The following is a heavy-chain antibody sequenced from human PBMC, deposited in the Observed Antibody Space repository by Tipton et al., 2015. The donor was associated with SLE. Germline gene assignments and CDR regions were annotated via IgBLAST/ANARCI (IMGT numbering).Heavy chain of an antibody. Sequence: TLSLTCTVSGGSISSSSYYWGWIRQPPGKGLEWIGYIYDSGSTNYNPSLKSRVTISVDTSNQFSLKLSSVTAADTAVYYCARRQASDAFDIWGQGTMLTVSS. CDR1: GGSISSSSYY. CDR2: IYDSGST. CDR3: ARRQASDAFDI. V-gene: IGHV4-61*05. J-gene: IGHJ3*02.